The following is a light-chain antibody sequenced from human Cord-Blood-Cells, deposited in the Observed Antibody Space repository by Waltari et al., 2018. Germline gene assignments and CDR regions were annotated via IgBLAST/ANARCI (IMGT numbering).Light chain of an antibody. CDR2: EGS. CDR3: CSYAGSSTSWV. CDR1: SSAVGCYNL. Sequence: QSALTLPAPVSGSPAHYNTISCTGTSSAVGCYNLTSWYQQHPGKAPKLMIYEGSKRPSGVSNRFSGSKSGNTASLTISGLQAEDEADYYCCSYAGSSTSWVFGGGTKLTVL. V-gene: IGLV2-23*01. J-gene: IGLJ3*02.